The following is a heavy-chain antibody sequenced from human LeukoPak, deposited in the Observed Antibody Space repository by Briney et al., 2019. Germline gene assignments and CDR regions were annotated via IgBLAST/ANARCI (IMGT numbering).Heavy chain of an antibody. CDR1: GFTFSEYA. J-gene: IGHJ5*02. Sequence: PGGSLRLSCAASGFTFSEYATTWVRRAPGKGLEWLSGISGSGDSSHYADSVKGRFTISRDNSNNTLYLQMNSLRAGDTAVYYCAKDSDSSGWSWGQGTLVTVSS. D-gene: IGHD6-19*01. V-gene: IGHV3-23*01. CDR3: AKDSDSSGWS. CDR2: ISGSGDSS.